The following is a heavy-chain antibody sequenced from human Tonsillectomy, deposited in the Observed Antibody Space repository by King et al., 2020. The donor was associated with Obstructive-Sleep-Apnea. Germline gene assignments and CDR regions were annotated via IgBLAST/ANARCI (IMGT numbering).Heavy chain of an antibody. CDR1: GFTFSSYA. J-gene: IGHJ4*02. CDR2: ILYDGSNK. D-gene: IGHD5-12*01. Sequence: VQLLESGGGVVQPGRSLRLSCSASGFTFSSYAMHWVRQAPGKRLEWVAVILYDGSNKYYADSVKCRFTISRDNSKNTLYLQMNSLRAEDTAVYYCARPSGLRYSGYDSSHFDYWGQGTLVTVSS. V-gene: IGHV3-30*04. CDR3: ARPSGLRYSGYDSSHFDY.